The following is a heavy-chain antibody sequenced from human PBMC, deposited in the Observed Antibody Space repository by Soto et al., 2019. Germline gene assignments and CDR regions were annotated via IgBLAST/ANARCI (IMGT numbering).Heavy chain of an antibody. Sequence: EAQLVESGGGLVQPGGSLRLSCAASGFTFSNYEMHWVRQAPGKGLEYVSGISNNGAHTDYAKSVKGRFTISRDNSENTLYLQMGSRRAEDMALYYCARRGYGSRWHNVYIGVWGKGTTVTVSS. V-gene: IGHV3-64*01. CDR3: ARRGYGSRWHNVYIGV. CDR1: GFTFSNYE. CDR2: ISNNGAHT. D-gene: IGHD6-13*01. J-gene: IGHJ6*03.